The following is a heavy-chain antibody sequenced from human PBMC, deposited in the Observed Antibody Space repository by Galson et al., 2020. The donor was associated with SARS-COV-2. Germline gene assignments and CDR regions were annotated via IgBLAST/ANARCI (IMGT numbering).Heavy chain of an antibody. D-gene: IGHD1-1*01. V-gene: IGHV3-23*01. CDR2: IRGSGSST. Sequence: TGGSLRLSCAASGFIFSSYAMSWVRQAPGKGLEWVSAIRGSGSSTYYADSVKGRFTMSRDNSKNTLYLQMNSLRAEDTAVYYCAKVGRYSHNNGGGMDVWGQGTTVTVSS. CDR1: GFIFSSYA. CDR3: AKVGRYSHNNGGGMDV. J-gene: IGHJ6*02.